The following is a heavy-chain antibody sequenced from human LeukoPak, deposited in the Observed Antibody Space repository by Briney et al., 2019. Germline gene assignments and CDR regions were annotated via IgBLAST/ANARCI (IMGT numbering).Heavy chain of an antibody. Sequence: GGSLRLSCAASGFTFDDYAMHWVRQAPGKGLEWVSGISWKSDSIGYADSVKGRFTISRDNAKKSLYLLMNSLRAEDTALYYSAKGVTYHYDSGSVKWFDPWGQGTLVTVSS. CDR3: AKGVTYHYDSGSVKWFDP. CDR1: GFTFDDYA. CDR2: ISWKSDSI. J-gene: IGHJ5*02. D-gene: IGHD3-10*01. V-gene: IGHV3-9*01.